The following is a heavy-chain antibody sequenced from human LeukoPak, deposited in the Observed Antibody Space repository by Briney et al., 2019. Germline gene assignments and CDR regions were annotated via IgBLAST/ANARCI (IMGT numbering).Heavy chain of an antibody. D-gene: IGHD6-13*01. J-gene: IGHJ4*02. CDR2: IIPILGIA. CDR1: GGTSSSYA. V-gene: IGHV1-69*04. Sequence: GASVKVSCKASGGTSSSYAISWVRQAPGQGLEWMGRIIPILGIANYAQKFQGRVTITADKSTSTAYMELSSLRSEDTAVYYCARGKYSSSCLDYWGQGTLVTVSS. CDR3: ARGKYSSSCLDY.